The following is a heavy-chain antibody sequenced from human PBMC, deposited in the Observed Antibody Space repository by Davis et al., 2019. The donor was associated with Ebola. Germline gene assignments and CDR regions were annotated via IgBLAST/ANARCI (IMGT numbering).Heavy chain of an antibody. J-gene: IGHJ6*02. CDR2: MNPNSGNT. Sequence: AASVKVSCKASGNACTSYDINWVRQATGHGPEWMGWMNPNSGNTGYVEKFQGRVTMTRTTSTSTAYMELSSLRSEDTAVYYCVRSGVRGYYNGMDVWGQGTTVSVSS. D-gene: IGHD2-8*01. CDR1: GNACTSYD. CDR3: VRSGVRGYYNGMDV. V-gene: IGHV1-8*02.